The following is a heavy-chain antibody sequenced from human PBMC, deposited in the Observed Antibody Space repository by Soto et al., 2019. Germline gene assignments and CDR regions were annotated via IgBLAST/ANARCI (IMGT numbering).Heavy chain of an antibody. CDR3: ARGHYDILTGYSSYYFDY. V-gene: IGHV4-34*01. J-gene: IGHJ4*02. CDR1: GGSFSGYY. CDR2: MNHSGST. D-gene: IGHD3-9*01. Sequence: SGTLSLTCAVYGGSFSGYYWNWIRQPPGKGLEWIGEMNHSGSTNYNPSLKSRVTISVDTAKNQFSLKLSSVTAADTAVYYCARGHYDILTGYSSYYFDYWGQGTLVTVSS.